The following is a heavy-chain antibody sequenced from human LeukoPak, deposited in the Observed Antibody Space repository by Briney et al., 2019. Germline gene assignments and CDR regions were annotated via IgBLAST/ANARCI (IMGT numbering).Heavy chain of an antibody. J-gene: IGHJ6*03. CDR3: ARVGGHTVVEYYYMDV. V-gene: IGHV1-18*01. D-gene: IGHD2-2*01. Sequence: ASVKVSCKASGYTFTRHGISWVRQAPGQGLEWMGWINAYNGNTNYAQKLQGRVTMTTDTSTSTVYMELRSLRSDDTAVYYCARVGGHTVVEYYYMDVWGKGTTVTVSS. CDR1: GYTFTRHG. CDR2: INAYNGNT.